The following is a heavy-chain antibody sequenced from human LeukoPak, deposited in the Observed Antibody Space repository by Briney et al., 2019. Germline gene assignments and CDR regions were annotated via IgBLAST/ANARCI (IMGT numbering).Heavy chain of an antibody. J-gene: IGHJ4*02. CDR3: ARDMGLTGL. CDR2: IYTSGST. Sequence: SQTLSLTCTVSGGSISSGSYYWSWIRQPAGKGLEWIGRIYTSGSTNHNPSLKSRVTMSVDTSKNQFSLKLSSVTAADTAVYYCARDMGLTGLWGQGTLVTVSS. CDR1: GGSISSGSYY. V-gene: IGHV4-61*02. D-gene: IGHD1-20*01.